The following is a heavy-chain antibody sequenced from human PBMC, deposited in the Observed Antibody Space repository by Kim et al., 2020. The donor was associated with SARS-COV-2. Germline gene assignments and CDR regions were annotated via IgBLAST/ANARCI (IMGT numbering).Heavy chain of an antibody. D-gene: IGHD2-2*01. CDR2: T. V-gene: IGHV1-46*01. J-gene: IGHJ3*02. CDR3: ARSSSPDAFDI. Sequence: TNYAPKVQSRVTMTRDTYTSTVYMELSSLRAEDTAVYYCARSSSPDAFDIWGQGTMVTVSS.